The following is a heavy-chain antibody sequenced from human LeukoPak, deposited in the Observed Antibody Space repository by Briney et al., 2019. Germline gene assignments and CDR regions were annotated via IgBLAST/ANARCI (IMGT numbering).Heavy chain of an antibody. J-gene: IGHJ4*02. CDR3: ARGDAFSGDH. V-gene: IGHV3-30*02. Sequence: GGSLRLSCAASGFTFSSYGMHWVRQALGKGLEWVAFIRYDGSNKYYADSVKGRFTISRDNSKNTLYLQMNSLRAEDTAVYYCARGDAFSGDHWGQGTLVTVSS. CDR1: GFTFSSYG. CDR2: IRYDGSNK. D-gene: IGHD3-16*01.